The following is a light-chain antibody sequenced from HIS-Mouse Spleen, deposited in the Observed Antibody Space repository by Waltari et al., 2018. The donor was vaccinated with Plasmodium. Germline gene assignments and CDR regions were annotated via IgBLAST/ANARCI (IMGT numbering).Light chain of an antibody. CDR2: EVS. CDR3: SSYAGSNNLV. J-gene: IGLJ2*01. CDR1: SSDVGGYNY. Sequence: QSALTQPPSASGSPGQSVTLSCTGTSSDVGGYNYVSWYQQPQGKAPKLMIYEVSKRPSGVPDRFSGSKSGNTASLTVSGLQAEDEADYYCSSYAGSNNLVFGGGTKLTVL. V-gene: IGLV2-8*01.